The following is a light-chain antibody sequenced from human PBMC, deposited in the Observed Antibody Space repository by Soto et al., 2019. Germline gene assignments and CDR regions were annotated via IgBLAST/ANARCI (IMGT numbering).Light chain of an antibody. Sequence: QSALTQPASVPGSPGQLITISCTGTSSDVGAYNYVSWYQQHPGKAPKLMIYDVSNRPSGVSNRFSGSKSGNTASLTISGLKAEDEADYYCSSYTSSSTVVFGGGTKLTVL. CDR2: DVS. J-gene: IGLJ2*01. CDR3: SSYTSSSTVV. V-gene: IGLV2-14*01. CDR1: SSDVGAYNY.